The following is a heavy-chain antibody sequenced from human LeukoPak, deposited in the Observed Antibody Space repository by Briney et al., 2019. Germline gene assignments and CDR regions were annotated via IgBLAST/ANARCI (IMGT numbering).Heavy chain of an antibody. Sequence: SETLSLTCTVSGGSISSYYWSWIRQPAGKGLEWIGRIYTSGSTNYNPPLKSRVTMSVDTSKNQFSLKLSSVTAADTAVYYCARVDNGDYELLGWFDPWGQGTLVTVSS. J-gene: IGHJ5*02. V-gene: IGHV4-4*07. CDR3: ARVDNGDYELLGWFDP. CDR2: IYTSGST. CDR1: GGSISSYY. D-gene: IGHD4-17*01.